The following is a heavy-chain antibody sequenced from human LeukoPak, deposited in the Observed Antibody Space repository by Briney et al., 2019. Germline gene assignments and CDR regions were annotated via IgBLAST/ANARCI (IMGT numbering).Heavy chain of an antibody. CDR1: GYSENFYG. CDR2: INPDSGGT. D-gene: IGHD3-10*01. V-gene: IGHV1-2*02. CDR3: ARTFYYGSGRARYMDV. J-gene: IGHJ6*03. Sequence: ASVKVSCKTSGYSENFYGITWVRQAPGQGLEWMGWINPDSGGTDYAQKFQGRVTMTRDTSISTAYMELSRLRSDDTAMYYCARTFYYGSGRARYMDVWGKGTTVTVSS.